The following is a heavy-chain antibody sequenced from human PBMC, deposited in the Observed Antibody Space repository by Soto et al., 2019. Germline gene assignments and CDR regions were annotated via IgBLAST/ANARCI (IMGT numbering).Heavy chain of an antibody. Sequence: QVQLVETGGGVVQPGRSLGLSCAVSGFPFSPYTMHWVRQAPGKGLEWVAVISYDGSNKYYADSVKGRFTISRDNSKNTLYLHMNGLRPEDTSVYYCARGGGFCGGDCYKGGVDYWGQGTLVTVSS. CDR2: ISYDGSNK. D-gene: IGHD2-21*02. V-gene: IGHV3-30-3*01. J-gene: IGHJ4*02. CDR1: GFPFSPYT. CDR3: ARGGGFCGGDCYKGGVDY.